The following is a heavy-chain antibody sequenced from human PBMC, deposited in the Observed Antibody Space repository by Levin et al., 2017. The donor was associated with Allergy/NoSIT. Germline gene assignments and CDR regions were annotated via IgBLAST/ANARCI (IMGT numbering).Heavy chain of an antibody. CDR2: IYHSGST. CDR1: GYSISSGYY. D-gene: IGHD3-3*01. CDR3: ARWGKVFGVVIPGQDYFDY. J-gene: IGHJ4*02. Sequence: SETLSLTCAVSGYSISSGYYWGWIRQPPGKGLEWIGSIYHSGSTYYNPSLKSRVTISVDTSKNQFSLKLSSVTAADTAVYYCARWGKVFGVVIPGQDYFDYWGQGTLVTVSS. V-gene: IGHV4-38-2*01.